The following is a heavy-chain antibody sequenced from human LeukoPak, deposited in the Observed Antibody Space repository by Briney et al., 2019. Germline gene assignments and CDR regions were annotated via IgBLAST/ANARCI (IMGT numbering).Heavy chain of an antibody. CDR3: AKHMRATNTYSFFGLDV. CDR1: GFTFKVYG. D-gene: IGHD1-26*01. CDR2: INWNGGGT. J-gene: IGHJ6*02. Sequence: GGSLRLSCAATGFTFKVYGMHWVRQPPGKGLEWVSSINWNGGGTDYADSVKGGFTISRDNAKNSLYLQLSSTRPEDTALYYCAKHMRATNTYSFFGLDVWGQGTTVTVSS. V-gene: IGHV3-9*01.